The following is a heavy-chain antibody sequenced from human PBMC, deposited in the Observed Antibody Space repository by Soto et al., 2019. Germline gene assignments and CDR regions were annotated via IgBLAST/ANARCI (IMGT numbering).Heavy chain of an antibody. CDR2: ISAYNGNT. J-gene: IGHJ4*02. V-gene: IGHV1-18*04. Sequence: ASVKVSCKASGYTFTSYGISWVRQAPGQGLEWMGWISAYNGNTNYAQKLQGRVTISVDTSKNQFSLKLGSVTAADTAVYYCARGAYSSSWNDYWGQGTLVTVSS. D-gene: IGHD6-13*01. CDR3: ARGAYSSSWNDY. CDR1: GYTFTSYG.